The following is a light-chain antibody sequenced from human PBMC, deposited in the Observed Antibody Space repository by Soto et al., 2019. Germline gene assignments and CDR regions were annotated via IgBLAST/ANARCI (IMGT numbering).Light chain of an antibody. Sequence: EVVVTQFPATLSVSPGERVGLSCRASQTFTTNLAWYQQKPGQAPRLLIYGASTRATGIPARFSGSGSGTEFTLTISSLQSEDFAVYYCQQFSSYPLTFGGGTKVDIK. CDR2: GAS. V-gene: IGKV3-15*01. CDR1: QTFTTN. CDR3: QQFSSYPLT. J-gene: IGKJ4*01.